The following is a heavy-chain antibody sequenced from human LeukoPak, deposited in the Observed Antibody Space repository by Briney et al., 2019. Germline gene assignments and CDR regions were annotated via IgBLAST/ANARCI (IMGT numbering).Heavy chain of an antibody. J-gene: IGHJ4*02. D-gene: IGHD3-3*01. CDR3: AGGPNYYDFWSGYYGHFDY. Sequence: SETLSLTCTVSGGSISSYYWSWIRQPAGKGLEWIGRIYTSGSTNYNPSLKSRVTMSVDTSKNQFSLKLSSVTAADTAVYYCAGGPNYYDFWSGYYGHFDYWGQGTLVTVSS. CDR1: GGSISSYY. V-gene: IGHV4-4*07. CDR2: IYTSGST.